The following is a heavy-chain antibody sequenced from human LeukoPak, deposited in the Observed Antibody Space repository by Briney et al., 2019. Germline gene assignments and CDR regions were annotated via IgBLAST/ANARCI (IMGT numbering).Heavy chain of an antibody. J-gene: IGHJ4*02. Sequence: GGSLRLSCAASGFTFSTCAMHWVRQAPGKGLEWVSALTGSGGSTYYADSVKGRFTISRDNAKNSLYLQMNSLRAEDTAVYYCAREDTRDYQVDYWGQGTLVTVSS. CDR2: LTGSGGST. D-gene: IGHD4-17*01. CDR1: GFTFSTCA. V-gene: IGHV3-23*01. CDR3: AREDTRDYQVDY.